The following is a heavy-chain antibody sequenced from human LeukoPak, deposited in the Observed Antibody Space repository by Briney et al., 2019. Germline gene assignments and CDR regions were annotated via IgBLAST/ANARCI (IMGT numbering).Heavy chain of an antibody. D-gene: IGHD3-22*01. CDR2: ISSSSSYI. CDR3: ASGYYDSKRNFDY. J-gene: IGHJ4*02. CDR1: GFTFSSYR. Sequence: GGSLRLSCAASGFTFSSYRMNWVRQAPGKGLEWVSSISSSSSYIYYADSVKGRFTISRDNAKNSLYLQMNSLRAEDTAVYYCASGYYDSKRNFDYWGQGTLVTVSS. V-gene: IGHV3-21*01.